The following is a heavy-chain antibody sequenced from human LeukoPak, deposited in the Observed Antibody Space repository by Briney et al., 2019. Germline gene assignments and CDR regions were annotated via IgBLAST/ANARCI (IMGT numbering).Heavy chain of an antibody. J-gene: IGHJ4*02. V-gene: IGHV5-51*01. CDR2: VYPGDSDT. D-gene: IGHD6-19*01. CDR1: GCRFTTYW. Sequence: GESLQISSKASGCRFTTYWIGWVRRMLREGLEWRGIVYPGDSDTTYSPSFQSQVSISADKSISTVYLQWRRLKASDTATYYCARTGGYSSGLFVFWGQGGLVTVCS. CDR3: ARTGGYSSGLFVF.